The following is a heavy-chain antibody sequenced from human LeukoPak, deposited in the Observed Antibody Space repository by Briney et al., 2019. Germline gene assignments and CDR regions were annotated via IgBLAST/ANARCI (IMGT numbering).Heavy chain of an antibody. V-gene: IGHV3-23*01. Sequence: GGSLRLSCAASGFTFSTYAMSWVRQGPGKGLEWVSAISGSGGHTYYADAVKGRFTISRDNSRNTLYLQMDSLRAEDTAMYYCAKANTRPYNWFDPWGQGTLVTVSS. CDR2: ISGSGGHT. J-gene: IGHJ5*02. D-gene: IGHD2-2*01. CDR1: GFTFSTYA. CDR3: AKANTRPYNWFDP.